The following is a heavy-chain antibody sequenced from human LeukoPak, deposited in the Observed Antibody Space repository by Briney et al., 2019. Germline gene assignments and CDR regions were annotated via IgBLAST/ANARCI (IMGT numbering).Heavy chain of an antibody. CDR1: GFTFRNYW. CDR3: ATDLGYMDV. Sequence: GGSQRLSCADSGFTFRNYWMSWVRQAPGKGLEWVANIKHDGSETSYVDSVKGRFTISRDNVKKSVYLQMNSLRAEDTAVYYCATDLGYMDVWGKGTTVIVSS. J-gene: IGHJ6*03. CDR2: IKHDGSET. V-gene: IGHV3-7*01.